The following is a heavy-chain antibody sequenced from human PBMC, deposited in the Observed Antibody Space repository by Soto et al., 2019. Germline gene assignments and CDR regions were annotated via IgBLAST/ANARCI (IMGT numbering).Heavy chain of an antibody. CDR3: ASVQHPAYFDY. J-gene: IGHJ4*02. CDR2: TYYRSKWYS. Sequence: SQTLSLTCVICGDSVSSNLASWSSIRQSPSRGLEWLGRTYYRSKWYSDYAQSVKSRITINPWTSWKQFALPLSSVTPDDPALYYCASVQHPAYFDYWGQETQVTVSS. V-gene: IGHV6-1*01. CDR1: GDSVSSNLAS.